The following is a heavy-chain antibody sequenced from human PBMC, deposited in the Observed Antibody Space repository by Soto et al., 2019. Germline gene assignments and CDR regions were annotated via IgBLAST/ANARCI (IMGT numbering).Heavy chain of an antibody. D-gene: IGHD6-13*01. CDR1: GFTFSDYW. CDR3: ARVFKIWSSSNWYYIDY. J-gene: IGHJ4*02. V-gene: IGHV3-74*03. CDR2: INRDGSFS. Sequence: LRLSCAASGFTFSDYWMHWVRQAPGRGLMWVSRINRDGSFSTYADSVKGRFTISRDNAKNTLFLQMNSLRAEDTAVYYCARVFKIWSSSNWYYIDYWGQGSLVTVSS.